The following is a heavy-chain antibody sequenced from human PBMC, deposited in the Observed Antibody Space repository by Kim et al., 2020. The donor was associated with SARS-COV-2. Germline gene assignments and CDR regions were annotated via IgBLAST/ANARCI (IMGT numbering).Heavy chain of an antibody. CDR3: ASPATKWFAGGRDV. CDR1: GGSVNSGSYY. V-gene: IGHV4-61*01. J-gene: IGHJ6*02. Sequence: SETLSLTCTVSGGSVNSGSYYWSWIRQSPGKGLEWIAFIHYSGTTMYNPSLRSRVTISIDMSKNQFSLKLSSVTAADTAVYFCASPATKWFAGGRDVWGQGTTVTVSS. CDR2: IHYSGTT. D-gene: IGHD3-10*01.